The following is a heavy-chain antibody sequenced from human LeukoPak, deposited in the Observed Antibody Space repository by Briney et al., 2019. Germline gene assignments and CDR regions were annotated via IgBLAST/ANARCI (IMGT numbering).Heavy chain of an antibody. V-gene: IGHV4-39*01. CDR2: IYYSGST. J-gene: IGHJ5*02. CDR1: GGSISSSSYY. CDR3: ARGCYDFWSGYPTRGGWFDP. Sequence: PSETLSLTCTVSGGSISSSSYYWGWIRQPPRKGLEWIGSIYYSGSTYYNPSLKSRVTISVDTSKNQFSLKLSSVTAADTAVYYCARGCYDFWSGYPTRGGWFDPWGQGTLVTVSS. D-gene: IGHD3-3*01.